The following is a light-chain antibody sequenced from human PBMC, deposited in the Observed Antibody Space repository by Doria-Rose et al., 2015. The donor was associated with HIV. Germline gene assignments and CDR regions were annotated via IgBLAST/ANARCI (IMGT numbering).Light chain of an antibody. CDR1: QSFSSTY. Sequence: EIVLTQSPGTLSLSPGERATLSCRASQSFSSTYLAWYQQKPGQDPSLLIYDGSTRATGIPDRFSASGSGTDFTLTINILEPEDFALYYCHQYGTSWTFGQGTKVEI. J-gene: IGKJ1*01. CDR2: DGS. CDR3: HQYGTSWT. V-gene: IGKV3-20*01.